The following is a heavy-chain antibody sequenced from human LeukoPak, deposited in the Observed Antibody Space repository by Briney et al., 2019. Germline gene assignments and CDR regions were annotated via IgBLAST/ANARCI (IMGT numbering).Heavy chain of an antibody. D-gene: IGHD3-3*01. CDR2: IRYDGSNK. J-gene: IGHJ4*02. Sequence: GGSLRLSCAASGFTFSSYGMHWVRQAPGKGLEWVAFIRYDGSNKYYADSVKGRFTISRDNSKNTLYLQMNSLRAEDTAVYYCAKQPCDFWSGYCDYWGQGTLVTVSS. CDR3: AKQPCDFWSGYCDY. CDR1: GFTFSSYG. V-gene: IGHV3-30*02.